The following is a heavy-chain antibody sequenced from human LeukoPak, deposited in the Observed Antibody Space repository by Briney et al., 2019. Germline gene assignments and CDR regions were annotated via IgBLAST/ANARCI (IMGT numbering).Heavy chain of an antibody. V-gene: IGHV4-59*01. J-gene: IGHJ5*02. CDR2: ISYSGST. CDR1: GGSISSYY. CDR3: AKCSRDGYIGWFDP. D-gene: IGHD5-24*01. Sequence: PSETLSLTCTVSGGSISSYYWSWIRQPPGKGLEWIGYISYSGSTNYNPSLKSRVTISVDTSENQFSLNLSSVTAADTAVYYCAKCSRDGYIGWFDPWGQGTLVTVPS.